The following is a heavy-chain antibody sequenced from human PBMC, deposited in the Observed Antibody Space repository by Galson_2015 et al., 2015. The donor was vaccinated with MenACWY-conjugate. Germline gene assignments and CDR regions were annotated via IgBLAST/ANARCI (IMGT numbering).Heavy chain of an antibody. Sequence: VKVSCKASGYTFTTYAMHWVRQAPGQRLEWMGWINAGNGNTKYSLKFQGRVTITSDTSASTAYMELSSLRSEDTAVYYCAREIVVAPAASWGDYYYGMDVWGQGTTVTVSS. CDR1: GYTFTTYA. CDR3: AREIVVAPAASWGDYYYGMDV. CDR2: INAGNGNT. J-gene: IGHJ6*02. V-gene: IGHV1-3*01. D-gene: IGHD2-2*01.